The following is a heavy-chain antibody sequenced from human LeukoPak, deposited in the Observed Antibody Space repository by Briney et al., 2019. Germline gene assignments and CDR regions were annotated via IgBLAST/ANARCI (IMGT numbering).Heavy chain of an antibody. Sequence: ASVKVSCKASGGTFSSYAISWVRQAPGQGLEWMGRIIPILGIANYAQKFQGRVTITADKSTSTAYMELSSLRSEDTAVCYCARTGIAAAGGGGHNWFDPWGQGTLVTVSS. D-gene: IGHD6-13*01. V-gene: IGHV1-69*04. CDR1: GGTFSSYA. CDR3: ARTGIAAAGGGGHNWFDP. CDR2: IIPILGIA. J-gene: IGHJ5*02.